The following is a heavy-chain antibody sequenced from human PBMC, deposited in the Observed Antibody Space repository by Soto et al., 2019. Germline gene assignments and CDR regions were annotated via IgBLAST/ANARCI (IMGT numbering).Heavy chain of an antibody. Sequence: PSETLSLTCTVSGGSFNTNNYYWGWVRQRPGKGLEWFGSVFYNGTNYSSPSLKSRVTISLAPSRTQFSLKLESVTAADTAVYFCARLGVGSPVANAWGQGTLVTVSS. CDR1: GGSFNTNNYY. CDR2: VFYNGTN. V-gene: IGHV4-39*01. CDR3: ARLGVGSPVANA. D-gene: IGHD2-8*01. J-gene: IGHJ5*02.